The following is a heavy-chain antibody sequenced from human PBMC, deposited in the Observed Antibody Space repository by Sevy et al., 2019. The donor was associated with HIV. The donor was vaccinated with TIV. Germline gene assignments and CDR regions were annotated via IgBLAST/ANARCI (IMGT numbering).Heavy chain of an antibody. D-gene: IGHD2-15*01. CDR3: ARDTAQGYCSGGSCFIDY. CDR1: GFTFSSYW. Sequence: GGSLRLSCAASGFTFSSYWMHWVRQAPGKGLVWVSRINSDGSSTSYADSVKSRFTISRDNAKNTLYLQMNSLRAEDTAVYYCARDTAQGYCSGGSCFIDYWGQGTLVTVSS. V-gene: IGHV3-74*01. CDR2: INSDGSST. J-gene: IGHJ4*02.